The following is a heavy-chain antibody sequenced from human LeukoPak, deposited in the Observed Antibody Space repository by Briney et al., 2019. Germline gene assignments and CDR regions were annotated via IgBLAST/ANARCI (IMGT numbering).Heavy chain of an antibody. Sequence: GSSVKVSCRASGGTFSSYAISWVRQAPGQGLEWMGGIIPLFGTTNYAQKFQGRVTFTSDDSTSTAYMELSSLRSEDTAVYYCARLKRGIGAAGTSLRGWFDPWGQGTLVTVSS. CDR3: ARLKRGIGAAGTSLRGWFDP. V-gene: IGHV1-69*01. CDR1: GGTFSSYA. CDR2: IIPLFGTT. J-gene: IGHJ5*02. D-gene: IGHD6-13*01.